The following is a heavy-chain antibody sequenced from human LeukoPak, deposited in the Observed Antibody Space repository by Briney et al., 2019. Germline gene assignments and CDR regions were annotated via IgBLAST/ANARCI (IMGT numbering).Heavy chain of an antibody. CDR1: GFTFSSYG. J-gene: IGHJ4*02. Sequence: PGGSLRLSCAASGFTFSSYGVHWVRQAPGKGLEWVAVISYDGSNKYYADSVKGRFTISRDNSKNTLYLQMNSLRAEDTAVYYCAKDMEWLSPSPPPTTASDYWGQGTLVTVSS. CDR2: ISYDGSNK. V-gene: IGHV3-30*18. D-gene: IGHD3-3*01. CDR3: AKDMEWLSPSPPPTTASDY.